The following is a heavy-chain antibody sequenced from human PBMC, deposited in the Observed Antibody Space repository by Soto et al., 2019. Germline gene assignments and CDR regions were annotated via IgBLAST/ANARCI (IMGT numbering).Heavy chain of an antibody. CDR2: IYSSGSA. J-gene: IGHJ5*02. V-gene: IGHV4-4*07. CDR1: GGSMSRYY. Sequence: PSETLSLTCSVSGGSMSRYYWSWIRKPAGKGLEWIGRIYSSGSANYNPSLKSRVSMSVDTSNNQFSLMLTSVTAADTAIYFCAREGYVSNWFDPWGQGALVTVS. CDR3: AREGYVSNWFDP. D-gene: IGHD3-16*01.